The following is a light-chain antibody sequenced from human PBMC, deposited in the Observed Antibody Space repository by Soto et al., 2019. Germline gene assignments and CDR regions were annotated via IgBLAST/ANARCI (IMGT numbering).Light chain of an antibody. Sequence: QSALTQPASVSGSPGQSITISCTGTSGDIGSYNRVSWYQQHPGKAPKLIIYEVTDRPSGVSNRFSGSKSGSTASLTISGPQAEDEAEYYCSSYTNINTRACVFGTGTKVTVL. CDR2: EVT. J-gene: IGLJ1*01. CDR1: SGDIGSYNR. CDR3: SSYTNINTRACV. V-gene: IGLV2-14*01.